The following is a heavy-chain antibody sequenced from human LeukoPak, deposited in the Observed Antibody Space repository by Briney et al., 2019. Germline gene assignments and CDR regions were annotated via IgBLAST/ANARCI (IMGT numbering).Heavy chain of an antibody. CDR2: ISYDGSNK. Sequence: PGGSLRLSCVASGFTFSNYAMHWVRQAPGKGLEWVAVISYDGSNKYYADSVKGRFTISRDNSRNTLYLQMNSLRAEDTAVYYCARDPSSNYFDYWGQGTLVTVSS. D-gene: IGHD6-13*01. CDR1: GFTFSNYA. CDR3: ARDPSSNYFDY. V-gene: IGHV3-30-3*01. J-gene: IGHJ4*02.